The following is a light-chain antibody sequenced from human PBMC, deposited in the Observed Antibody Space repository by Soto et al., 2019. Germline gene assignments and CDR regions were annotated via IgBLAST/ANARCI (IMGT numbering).Light chain of an antibody. V-gene: IGLV2-18*02. J-gene: IGLJ2*01. CDR2: EVS. CDR3: SSYTSSSTPVV. CDR1: SSDVGSYNR. Sequence: QSVLTQPPSVSGSPGQSVTISCTGTSSDVGSYNRVSWYQQSPGTAPKLMIYEVSNRPSGVPDRFSGSKSGSKASLTISGLQAEDEADYYCSSYTSSSTPVVFGGGTKLTVL.